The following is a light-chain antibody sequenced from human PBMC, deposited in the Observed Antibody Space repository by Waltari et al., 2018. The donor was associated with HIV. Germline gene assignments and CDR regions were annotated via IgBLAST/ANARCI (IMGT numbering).Light chain of an antibody. Sequence: QSALTQPASVSASPGQSITISCTGSSDDVGGYSYVSWYQQFPGKAPKLLISEDTDRASEISLRFSGSKSANTASLTISGLRPEDEADYFCASFSSTFTYVVGTGTKVTVL. J-gene: IGLJ1*01. CDR2: EDT. V-gene: IGLV2-14*01. CDR3: ASFSSTFTYV. CDR1: SDDVGGYSY.